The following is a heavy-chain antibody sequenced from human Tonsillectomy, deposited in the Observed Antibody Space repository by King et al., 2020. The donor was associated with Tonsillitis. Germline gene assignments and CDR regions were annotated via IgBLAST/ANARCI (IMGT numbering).Heavy chain of an antibody. J-gene: IGHJ4*02. V-gene: IGHV3-74*01. Sequence: VQLVESGGGLVQPGGSLRLSCAASGFTFSRHWMNWVRQAPGKGLVWVSRINTDGSSTSYADSVKGRFTISRDNAKNTLYLQMNSLRAEDTAIYYCARVGGDDPIDYCGQGTLVTVSS. CDR3: ARVGGDDPIDY. CDR2: INTDGSST. CDR1: GFTFSRHW. D-gene: IGHD2-21*01.